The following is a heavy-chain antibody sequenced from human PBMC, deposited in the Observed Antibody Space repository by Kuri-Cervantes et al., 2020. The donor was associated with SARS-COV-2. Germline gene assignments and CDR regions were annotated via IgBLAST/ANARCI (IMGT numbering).Heavy chain of an antibody. V-gene: IGHV1-8*01. Sequence: ASVKVSCKASGYTFTSYDINWVRQATGQGLEWMGWMNPNSGNTGYAQKFQGRVTMTRNTSISTAYMELSSLRSEDTAVYYCARRFYCSSWYNYYYYGMDVWGQGTTVTVSS. CDR3: ARRFYCSSWYNYYYYGMDV. CDR1: GYTFTSYD. CDR2: MNPNSGNT. D-gene: IGHD6-13*01. J-gene: IGHJ6*02.